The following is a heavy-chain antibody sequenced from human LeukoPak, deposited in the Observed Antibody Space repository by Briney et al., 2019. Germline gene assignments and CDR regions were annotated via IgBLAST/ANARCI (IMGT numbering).Heavy chain of an antibody. CDR1: GFTFTSYI. D-gene: IGHD6-19*01. V-gene: IGHV3-21*01. CDR3: ARVGSNGWYYFDY. J-gene: IGHJ4*02. CDR2: ISNSGRYI. Sequence: GGSLRLSCAASGFTFTSYIMNWVRQVPGKGLEWVSSISNSGRYIYYADSMRGRFTISRDNAKNSLYLQMNNLRAEDTAVYFCARVGSNGWYYFDYWGQGTLVTVSS.